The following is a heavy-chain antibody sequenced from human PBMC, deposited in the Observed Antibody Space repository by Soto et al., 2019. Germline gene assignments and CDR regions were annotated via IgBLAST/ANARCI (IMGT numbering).Heavy chain of an antibody. CDR3: ARRRDGGSYNAFDI. J-gene: IGHJ3*02. CDR2: IYPGDSDT. V-gene: IGHV5-51*01. Sequence: GESLRISCKGAGYTSSDYWSDWVRQMPGKGLEWMGIIYPGDSDTRYSPSFQGQVTISVDKSITTAYLQWSSLKASDTAMYYCARRRDGGSYNAFDIWGQGTMVTVSS. CDR1: GYTSSDYW. D-gene: IGHD1-26*01.